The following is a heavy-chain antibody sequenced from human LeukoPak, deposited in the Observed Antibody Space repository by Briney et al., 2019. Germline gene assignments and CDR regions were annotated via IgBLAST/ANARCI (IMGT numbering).Heavy chain of an antibody. Sequence: GGSLRLSCAASGFTFSSCGMNWVRQAPGKGLEWVSSISGSSTYIYYADSVKGRFTISRDNAKNSLYLQMNSLRAEDTAVYYCARGSEWSSGVSDYWGHGTLVTVSS. CDR2: ISGSSTYI. D-gene: IGHD3-3*01. J-gene: IGHJ4*01. V-gene: IGHV3-21*01. CDR3: ARGSEWSSGVSDY. CDR1: GFTFSSCG.